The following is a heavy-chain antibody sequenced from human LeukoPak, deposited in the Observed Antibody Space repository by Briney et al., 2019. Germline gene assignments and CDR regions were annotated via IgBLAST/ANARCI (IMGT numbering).Heavy chain of an antibody. CDR1: GYAFASYG. D-gene: IGHD2-21*02. CDR2: ISAYNGNI. J-gene: IGHJ4*02. V-gene: IGHV1-18*01. Sequence: GASVKVSCKTSGYAFASYGINWVRQAPGQGLEWMGWISAYNGNINYAQKFQSRVTMTTDTSTSTVYLELRSLRSDDTAIYYCARAGGRVVTAIDAYWGQGTLVTASS. CDR3: ARAGGRVVTAIDAY.